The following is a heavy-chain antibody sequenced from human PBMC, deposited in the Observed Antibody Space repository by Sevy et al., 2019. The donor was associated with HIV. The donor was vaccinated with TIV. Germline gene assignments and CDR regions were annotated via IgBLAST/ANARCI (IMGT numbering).Heavy chain of an antibody. D-gene: IGHD6-19*01. CDR3: ARVDTSGGRAFDY. J-gene: IGHJ4*02. CDR1: GDSIISTNW. CDR2: IYHSGNT. Sequence: SETLSLTCAISGDSIISTNWWSWVRQSPAKVLEWIGDIYHSGNTKNNPTLESRVTILVDKSKNQFSLELNSVTAADTAVYYCARVDTSGGRAFDYWGQGTLVTVSS. V-gene: IGHV4-4*02.